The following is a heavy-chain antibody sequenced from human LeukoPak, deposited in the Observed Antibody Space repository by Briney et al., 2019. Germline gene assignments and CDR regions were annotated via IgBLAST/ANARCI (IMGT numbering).Heavy chain of an antibody. V-gene: IGHV3-33*01. CDR3: ARERAPYYFGY. CDR1: GFIFSNYG. CDR2: IWYDGSET. Sequence: QPGGSLRLSCAASGFIFSNYGMHWVRQAPGKGLEWVAVIWYDGSETYYADSVKGRFTISRVQSKNTLYLQMDSLRAEDTAVYYCARERAPYYFGYWGQGTLVTVS. J-gene: IGHJ4*02. D-gene: IGHD2-21*01.